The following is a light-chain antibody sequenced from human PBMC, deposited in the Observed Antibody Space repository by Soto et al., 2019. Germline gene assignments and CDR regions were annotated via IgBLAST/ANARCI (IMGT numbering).Light chain of an antibody. CDR1: QSISDY. CDR2: GAS. J-gene: IGKJ4*01. V-gene: IGKV1-39*01. Sequence: DIQMTQSPSSLSASVGDRVTITCRASQSISDYFNWYQQKPGKAPKLLIYGASSLQSGDPSRFSGSGSGADFTLTISSLQPEDFATYYCQQSYTTPLTFGGGTKVEIK. CDR3: QQSYTTPLT.